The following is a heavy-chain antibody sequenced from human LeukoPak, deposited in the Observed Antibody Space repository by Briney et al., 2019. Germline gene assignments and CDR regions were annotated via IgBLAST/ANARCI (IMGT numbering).Heavy chain of an antibody. J-gene: IGHJ6*02. Sequence: SQTLSLTCAVSGGSINSGDYHWSWIRQPPGKGLEWIGYIYKSGYTYYNPSLKSRLSISVDTSNNQFSLKLSSVTAADTAIYYCVRYKGGVYFYYGMDLWGQGTTVTVSS. V-gene: IGHV4-30-4*01. CDR2: IYKSGYT. D-gene: IGHD1-14*01. CDR1: GGSINSGDYH. CDR3: VRYKGGVYFYYGMDL.